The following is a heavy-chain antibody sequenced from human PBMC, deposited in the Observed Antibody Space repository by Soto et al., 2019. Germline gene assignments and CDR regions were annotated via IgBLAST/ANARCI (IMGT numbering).Heavy chain of an antibody. V-gene: IGHV4-38-2*01. CDR2: IYHSGST. Sequence: SETLSLTCAVSGYSISSGYYWGWIRQPPGKGLEWIGSIYHSGSTYYNPSLKSRVTISVDTSKSQFSLKLSSVTAADTAVYYCASTDITIFGVVISGFDYWGQGTLVTVSS. D-gene: IGHD3-3*01. CDR3: ASTDITIFGVVISGFDY. CDR1: GYSISSGYY. J-gene: IGHJ4*02.